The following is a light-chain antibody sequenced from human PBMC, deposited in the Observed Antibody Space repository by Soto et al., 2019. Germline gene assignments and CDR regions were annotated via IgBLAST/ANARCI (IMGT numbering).Light chain of an antibody. CDR2: GAS. CDR3: HQYSSAWT. J-gene: IGKJ1*01. Sequence: DIPMSLSPSALSPSVGDRVTITCRASQYIGDFLNWYQQTPGKATKLLIFGASNLHIGVHSRFSGSGSGTEFTLTISSLQPDDFATYYCHQYSSAWTFGQGTKVDIK. V-gene: IGKV1-5*01. CDR1: QYIGDF.